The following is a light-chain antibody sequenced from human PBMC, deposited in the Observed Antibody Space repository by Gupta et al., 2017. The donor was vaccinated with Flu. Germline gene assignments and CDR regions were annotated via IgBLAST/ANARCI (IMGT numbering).Light chain of an antibody. V-gene: IGKV1-12*01. CDR3: QQANSLPPS. CDR1: QGIRSW. J-gene: IGKJ2*03. Sequence: DIKKPQSPSSVSASVGDRVTITCRASQGIRSWLAWYQQKPGKAPKLLIYAASSLQSGVPSRCSGSGSGTDFTRTISSLQPEDFATYYCQQANSLPPSFGRGTKLEIK. CDR2: AAS.